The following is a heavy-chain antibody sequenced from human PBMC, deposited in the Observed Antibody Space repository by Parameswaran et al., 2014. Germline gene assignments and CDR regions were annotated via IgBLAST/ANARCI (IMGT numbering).Heavy chain of an antibody. J-gene: IGHJ4*02. CDR3: ARGRGLLLPHNFYFDY. V-gene: IGHV3-21*01. D-gene: IGHD3-22*01. Sequence: WIRQPPGKGLEWVSFISGTSSYIYYADSVKGRFTISRDNTKNSLYLHMNNLRADDTAVYYCARGRGLLLPHNFYFDYWGQGTLVTVSS. CDR2: ISGTSSYI.